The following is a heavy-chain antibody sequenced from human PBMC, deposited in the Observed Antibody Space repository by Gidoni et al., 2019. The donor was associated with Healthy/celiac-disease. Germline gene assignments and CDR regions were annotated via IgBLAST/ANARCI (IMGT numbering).Heavy chain of an antibody. J-gene: IGHJ3*02. CDR1: GGSISSSNW. CDR3: ASSPGEYSSIPSAFDI. Sequence: QVQLQESGPGLVTPSGTLSLTCAVSGGSISSSNWWSWVRQPPGKGLEWIGEIYHSGSTNYNPSLKSRVTISVDKSKNQFSLKLSSVTAADTAVYYCASSPGEYSSIPSAFDIWGQGTMVTVSS. D-gene: IGHD6-6*01. CDR2: IYHSGST. V-gene: IGHV4-4*02.